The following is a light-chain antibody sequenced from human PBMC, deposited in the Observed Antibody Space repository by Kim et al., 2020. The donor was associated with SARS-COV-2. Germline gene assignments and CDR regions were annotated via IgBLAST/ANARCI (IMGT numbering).Light chain of an antibody. CDR2: DSS. V-gene: IGKV3-15*01. CDR1: QSVRYN. CDR3: QQYNSWPPT. J-gene: IGKJ4*01. Sequence: VYPGARVTHSCRASQSVRYNVDWMQQKPGQDPRLLLYDSSTTATGIPATFSGSGSGTEFTLAISNLRSEDFAFYYCQQYNSWPPTFGGGTKVDIK.